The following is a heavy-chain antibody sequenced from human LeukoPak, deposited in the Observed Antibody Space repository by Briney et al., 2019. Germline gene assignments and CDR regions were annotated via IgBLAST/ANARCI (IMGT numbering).Heavy chain of an antibody. CDR3: GRPLETFYYNSWVFPLFDY. Sequence: ASVKVSCKASGYTFTSYGISWVRQAPGQGLEWMGWISAYNGNTNYAQKLQGRVTMTTDTSTSTAYMELRSLRSDDTAVYYWGRPLETFYYNSWVFPLFDYGARGPGVTVPS. V-gene: IGHV1-18*01. CDR1: GYTFTSYG. D-gene: IGHD2/OR15-2a*01. CDR2: ISAYNGNT. J-gene: IGHJ4*02.